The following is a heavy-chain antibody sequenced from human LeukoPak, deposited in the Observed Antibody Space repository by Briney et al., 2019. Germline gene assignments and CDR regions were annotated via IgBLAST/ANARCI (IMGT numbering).Heavy chain of an antibody. V-gene: IGHV3-73*01. CDR1: GFTFSGSV. CDR3: TGGSGWYSPDY. D-gene: IGHD6-19*01. Sequence: PGGSLRLSCAASGFTFSGSVMRWVRQASGKGLEWVGRITSKPNSYATVYAASVKGRFTISSDDSKNTAYLQMNSLKTEDTAVYYCTGGSGWYSPDYWGQGTLVTASS. CDR2: ITSKPNSYAT. J-gene: IGHJ4*02.